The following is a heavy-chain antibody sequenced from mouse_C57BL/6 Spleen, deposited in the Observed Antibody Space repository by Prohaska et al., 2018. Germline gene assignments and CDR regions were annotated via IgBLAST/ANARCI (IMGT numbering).Heavy chain of an antibody. CDR1: GFSLTSYG. J-gene: IGHJ4*01. V-gene: IGHV2-2*01. D-gene: IGHD4-1*01. CDR3: ARNWDEDYAMDY. Sequence: QVQLKQSGPGLVQPSQSLSITCTVSGFSLTSYGVHWVRQSPGKGLEWLGVIWSGGSTDYNAAFISRLSISKDNSKSQVFFKMNSLQADDTAIYYCARNWDEDYAMDYWGQGTSVTVSS. CDR2: IWSGGST.